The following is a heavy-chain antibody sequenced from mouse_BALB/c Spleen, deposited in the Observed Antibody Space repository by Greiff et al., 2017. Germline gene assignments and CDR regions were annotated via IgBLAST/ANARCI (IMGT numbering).Heavy chain of an antibody. V-gene: IGHV1S56*01. J-gene: IGHJ2*01. CDR3: ARGGNYGFDY. CDR1: GFTFTSYD. CDR2: IYPGDGST. Sequence: QVQLQQSGPELVKPGAFVKISCTASGFTFTSYDINWVQQRPGQGLEWIGWIYPGDGSTKYNENFKGKATLTADKYSSTAYMQLSSLASENSAVYFCARGGNYGFDYWGQGTTLTVSA. D-gene: IGHD2-1*01.